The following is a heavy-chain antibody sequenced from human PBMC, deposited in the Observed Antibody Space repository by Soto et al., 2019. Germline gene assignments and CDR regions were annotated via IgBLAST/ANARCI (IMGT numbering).Heavy chain of an antibody. J-gene: IGHJ5*02. V-gene: IGHV1-3*01. D-gene: IGHD2-8*01. CDR1: GYTFTSYA. CDR3: ARAHCTNGVCYTGFDP. Sequence: GASVKVSCKASGYTFTSYAMHWVRQAPGQRLEWMGWINAGNGNTKYSQKFQGRVTITRDASASTAYMELSSLRSEDTAVYYCARAHCTNGVCYTGFDPWGQGTLVTVSS. CDR2: INAGNGNT.